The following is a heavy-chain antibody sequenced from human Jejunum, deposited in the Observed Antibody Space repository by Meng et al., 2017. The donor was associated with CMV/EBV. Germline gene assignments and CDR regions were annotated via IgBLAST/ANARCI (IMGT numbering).Heavy chain of an antibody. Sequence: GWVRQPPGKGLVWIGSLYYSGITYSNPSLKSRVTMSADASKNQFSLRLSSVTVADTALYYCVRDNRFLDLLSGRCEGSWPCNYFDRWGQGTLVTVSS. CDR2: LYYSGIT. CDR3: VRDNRFLDLLSGRCEGSWPCNYFDR. D-gene: IGHD3/OR15-3a*01. J-gene: IGHJ4*02. V-gene: IGHV4-39*07.